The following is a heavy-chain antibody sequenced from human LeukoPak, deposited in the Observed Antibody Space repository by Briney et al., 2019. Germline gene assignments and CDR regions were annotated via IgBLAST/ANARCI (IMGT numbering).Heavy chain of an antibody. CDR1: GGSISRGSYY. Sequence: SETLSLTCTVSGGSISRGSYYWSWIRQPAGKGLEWIGRIYSSGSTDYNPSLKSRVTISVDTSKNQFSLKLNSVTAADTAVYYCARDDYGDSGYYYFGMDVWGQGPTVTVSS. D-gene: IGHD4-17*01. CDR3: ARDDYGDSGYYYFGMDV. V-gene: IGHV4-61*02. J-gene: IGHJ6*02. CDR2: IYSSGST.